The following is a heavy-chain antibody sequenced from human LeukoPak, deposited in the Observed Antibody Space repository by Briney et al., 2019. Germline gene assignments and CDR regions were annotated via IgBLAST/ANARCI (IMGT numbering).Heavy chain of an antibody. D-gene: IGHD4-17*01. V-gene: IGHV3-7*01. CDR2: IKPDRSQI. CDR1: GFTFSDYW. CDR3: ARDATVTDY. J-gene: IGHJ4*02. Sequence: GGSLRLSCAASGFTFSDYWMSWVRQAPGKGLEWVANIKPDRSQIYYAGSVKGRFTISRDNAKGSLYLQMNSLRAEDTAVYYCARDATVTDYWGQGTLVTVSS.